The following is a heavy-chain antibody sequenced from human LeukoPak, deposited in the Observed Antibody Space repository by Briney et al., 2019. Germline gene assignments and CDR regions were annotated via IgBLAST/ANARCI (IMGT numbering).Heavy chain of an antibody. CDR1: GFTVSNNF. CDR3: ARKSLGIAAAGTFFGS. CDR2: IYSGGGT. Sequence: GGSLRLSCAASGFTVSNNFVTWVRQAPGKGLEWVSIIYSGGGTDYADSMKGRFTISRDNSKNTVYLQMNSLRAEDTAVYHCARKSLGIAAAGTFFGSWGQGTLVTVSS. J-gene: IGHJ5*02. D-gene: IGHD6-13*01. V-gene: IGHV3-53*01.